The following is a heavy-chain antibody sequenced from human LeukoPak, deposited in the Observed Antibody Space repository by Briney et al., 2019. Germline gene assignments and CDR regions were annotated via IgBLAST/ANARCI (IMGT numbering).Heavy chain of an antibody. V-gene: IGHV1-18*01. CDR2: ISAYNGHT. J-gene: IGHJ4*02. D-gene: IGHD3-10*01. Sequence: ASVKVSCKASGFTFTSFGFSWVRQAPGQGLEWLGWISAYNGHTNYAQNLQGRVTMTTDTSTTTAYMELRSLRYDDTAVYYCARDRSILLWFGELLDYWGQGTLVTVSS. CDR1: GFTFTSFG. CDR3: ARDRSILLWFGELLDY.